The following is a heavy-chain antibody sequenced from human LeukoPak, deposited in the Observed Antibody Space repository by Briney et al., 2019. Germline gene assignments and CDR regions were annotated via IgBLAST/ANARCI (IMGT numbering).Heavy chain of an antibody. J-gene: IGHJ4*02. CDR2: IYASGSI. CDR1: SGSMSGNYY. D-gene: IGHD1-1*01. Sequence: PSETLSLTCTASSGSMSGNYYWSWIRQPAGKGLEWIGRIYASGSIYYDPSLKGRVTISVDKTNNHFSLMVTSVTAADTAVYYCARGKQNAVDYWGQGILVTVSS. V-gene: IGHV4-4*07. CDR3: ARGKQNAVDY.